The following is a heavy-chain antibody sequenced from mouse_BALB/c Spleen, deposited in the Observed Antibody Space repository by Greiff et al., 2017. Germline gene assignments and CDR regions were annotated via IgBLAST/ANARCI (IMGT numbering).Heavy chain of an antibody. Sequence: EVKVVESGGGLVKPGGSLKLSCAASGFTFSDYYMYWVRQTPEKRLEWVATISDGGSYTYYPDSVKGRFTISRDNAKNNLYLQMSSLKSEDTAMYYCAREQYGMDYWGQGTSVTVSS. CDR2: ISDGGSYT. CDR1: GFTFSDYY. CDR3: AREQYGMDY. V-gene: IGHV5-4*02. J-gene: IGHJ4*01.